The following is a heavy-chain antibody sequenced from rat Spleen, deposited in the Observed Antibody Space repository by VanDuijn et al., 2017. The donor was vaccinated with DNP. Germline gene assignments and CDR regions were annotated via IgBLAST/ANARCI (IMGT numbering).Heavy chain of an antibody. Sequence: EVQLVESGGGLVQPGRSLKLSCVASGFTFNNYWMTWIRQAPGKGLEWVASITTGGGSTYYRDSVKGRFTISRDDAKSTLYLQMDSLRSEDTATYYCTTDPSYYSSPFAYWGQGVTVTVSS. V-gene: IGHV5-31*01. CDR1: GFTFNNYW. J-gene: IGHJ2*01. CDR3: TTDPSYYSSPFAY. D-gene: IGHD1-2*01. CDR2: ITTGGGST.